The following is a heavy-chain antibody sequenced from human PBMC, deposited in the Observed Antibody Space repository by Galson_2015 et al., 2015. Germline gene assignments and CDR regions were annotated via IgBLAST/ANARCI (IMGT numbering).Heavy chain of an antibody. V-gene: IGHV4-59*11. Sequence: SETLSLTCSVSGDPINSHFWSWIRQPPGKGLEWIGYIYYTGSTNYNPSLRGRVTISLDTSKNQFSLKLSSVTAADTALYYCARDASYGMDVWGQGTTVTVSS. CDR3: ARDASYGMDV. J-gene: IGHJ6*02. CDR1: GDPINSHF. CDR2: IYYTGST.